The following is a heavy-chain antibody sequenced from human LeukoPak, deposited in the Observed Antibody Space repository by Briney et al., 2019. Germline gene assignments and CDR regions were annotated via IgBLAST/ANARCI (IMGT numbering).Heavy chain of an antibody. CDR1: GGSISSSSYY. D-gene: IGHD2/OR15-2a*01. J-gene: IGHJ4*02. V-gene: IGHV4-39*01. CDR2: IYYSGST. CDR3: ARRLRINMKRYFDY. Sequence: SETLSLTCTVSGGSISSSSYYWGWIRQPPGKGLEWIGSIYYSGSTYYNPSLKSRVTISVDTSKNQFSLKLSSVTAADTAVYYCARRLRINMKRYFDYWGQGTLVTVSS.